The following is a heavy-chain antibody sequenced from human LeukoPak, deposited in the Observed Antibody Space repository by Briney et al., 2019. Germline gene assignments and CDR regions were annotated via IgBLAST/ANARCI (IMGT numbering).Heavy chain of an antibody. CDR1: GGSFSGYY. V-gene: IGHV4-34*01. D-gene: IGHD3-16*01. CDR3: SISVSRRKPSVLGSGGGLDV. Sequence: SETLSLTCAVYGGSFSGYYWSWIRQPPGKGLEWIGEINHSGRTNYNPSLKSRVTISVDTSKHQFSLKLSSVTAANTAVYYLSISVSRRKPSVLGSGGGLDVWGQGTTVTGSS. CDR2: INHSGRT. J-gene: IGHJ6*02.